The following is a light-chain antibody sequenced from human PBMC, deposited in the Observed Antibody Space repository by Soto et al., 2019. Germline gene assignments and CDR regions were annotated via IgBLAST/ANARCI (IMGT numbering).Light chain of an antibody. J-gene: IGKJ5*01. CDR1: QSVSSY. CDR3: QQRSSRPT. Sequence: EIVFTQSPATLSLSPGERATLSCRASQSVSSYLAWYRQKPGQAPRLLIYDASNRATGIPARFSGSGSGTDFTLTISSLEPEDFAVYYCQQRSSRPTFGQGTRLEIK. CDR2: DAS. V-gene: IGKV3-11*01.